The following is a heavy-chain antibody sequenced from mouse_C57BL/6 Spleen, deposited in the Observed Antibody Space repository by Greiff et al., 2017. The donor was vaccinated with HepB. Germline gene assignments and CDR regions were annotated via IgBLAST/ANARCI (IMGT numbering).Heavy chain of an antibody. Sequence: EVQRVESGGGLVKPGGSLKLSCAASGFTFSSYAMSWVRQTPEKRLEWFAISDGGSYTYYPDNVKGRFTISRDNAKNNLYLQMSHLKSEDTAMYYCARGGLYYSNYGWYFDVWGTGTTVTVSS. D-gene: IGHD2-5*01. V-gene: IGHV5-4*01. CDR1: GFTFSSYA. J-gene: IGHJ1*03. CDR2: ISDGGSYT. CDR3: ARGGLYYSNYGWYFDV.